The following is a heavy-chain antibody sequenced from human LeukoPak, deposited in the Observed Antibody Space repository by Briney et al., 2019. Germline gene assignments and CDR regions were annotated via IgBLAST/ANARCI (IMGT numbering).Heavy chain of an antibody. J-gene: IGHJ4*02. CDR3: ARVSGAHTAMGNNNFDY. V-gene: IGHV1-2*06. Sequence: ASVKVSCKASGYTFTGYYMHWVRQAPGQGLEWVGRINPNSGGTNYAQKFQGRVTMTRDTSISTAYMELNTLRSEDTAVYYCARVSGAHTAMGNNNFDYWGQGTLVTVSS. D-gene: IGHD5-18*01. CDR1: GYTFTGYY. CDR2: INPNSGGT.